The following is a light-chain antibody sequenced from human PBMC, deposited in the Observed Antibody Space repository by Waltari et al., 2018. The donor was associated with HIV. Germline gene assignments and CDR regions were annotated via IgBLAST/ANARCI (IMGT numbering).Light chain of an antibody. V-gene: IGLV1-44*01. CDR2: TKD. Sequence: QSVLTQPPSVSGTPGQRVPISCSGSRSNIGRNTGNWYQQAPGTAPKLCMHTKDPRPSWVSDRFSGSKSGTTATLDIRGLQPEDEAHYYCAAWDDTLNGHVVFGGGTKLTVL. CDR3: AAWDDTLNGHVV. J-gene: IGLJ2*01. CDR1: RSNIGRNT.